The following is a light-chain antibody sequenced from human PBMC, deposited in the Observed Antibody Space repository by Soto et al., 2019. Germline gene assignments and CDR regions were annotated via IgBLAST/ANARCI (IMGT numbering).Light chain of an antibody. J-gene: IGKJ4*01. CDR3: QQYGSSPLT. CDR1: QMVSISY. V-gene: IGKV3-20*01. CDR2: GAS. Sequence: SVLTRSGATVSLSTCERATVSGMATQMVSISYLDWYQQKPGQAPRLLIYGASSRDTGIPDRFSGSGSGTDFTLTISRLEPEDFAVYYCQQYGSSPLTFGGGTKADIK.